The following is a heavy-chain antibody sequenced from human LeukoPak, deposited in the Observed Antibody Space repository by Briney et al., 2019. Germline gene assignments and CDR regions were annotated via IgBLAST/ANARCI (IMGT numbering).Heavy chain of an antibody. D-gene: IGHD6-13*01. Sequence: SETLSLTCTVSGYSISSGYYWGWIRQPPGKGLEWIGSIYHSGSTYYNPSLKSRVTISVDTSKNQFSLKLSSVTAADTAVYYCARGGLSSSWYDYYYYYIDVWGKGTTVTVSS. V-gene: IGHV4-38-2*02. CDR1: GYSISSGYY. CDR2: IYHSGST. J-gene: IGHJ6*03. CDR3: ARGGLSSSWYDYYYYYIDV.